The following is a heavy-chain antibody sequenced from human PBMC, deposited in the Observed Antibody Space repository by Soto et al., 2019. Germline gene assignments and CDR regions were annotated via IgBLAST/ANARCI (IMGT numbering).Heavy chain of an antibody. CDR1: GGSISSGDYY. V-gene: IGHV4-30-4*01. D-gene: IGHD7-27*01. CDR2: ILYSGTT. CDR3: ARTGALDY. Sequence: QVQLQESGPGLVKPSQTLSLTCTVSGGSISSGDYYWRWIRQPPGKGLEWIGYILYSGTTNYNPALESRLTISVDTSKNQFSLKLTSVTAADTAVYYCARTGALDYWGRGTLVTVSS. J-gene: IGHJ4*02.